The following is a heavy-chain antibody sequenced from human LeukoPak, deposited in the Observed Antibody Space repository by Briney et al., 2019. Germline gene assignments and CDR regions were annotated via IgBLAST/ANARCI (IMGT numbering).Heavy chain of an antibody. CDR3: ARMGATLDVDY. V-gene: IGHV3-21*01. CDR1: GFTLSSYS. CDR2: ISSSSSYI. J-gene: IGHJ4*02. Sequence: GGSLRLSCVASGFTLSSYSMNWVRQAPGKGLEWVSSISSSSSYIYYADSVKGRFTISRDNAKNSLYLQMNSLRAEDTAVYYCARMGATLDVDYWGQGTLVTVSS. D-gene: IGHD1-26*01.